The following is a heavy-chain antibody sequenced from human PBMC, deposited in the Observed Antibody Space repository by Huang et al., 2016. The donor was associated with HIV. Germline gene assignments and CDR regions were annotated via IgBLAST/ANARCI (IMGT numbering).Heavy chain of an antibody. CDR3: ARASRPHDFWSDYYKYSYYMDV. CDR1: GYSFTTQD. Sequence: QVQLLQSGTDVKKPGTSVKVSCKVSGYSFTTQDINWVRQATGQGLEWMGWMNPDNGNTGDGQRCQGRVTLTRNISISTAYMELTGLRSGDTGVYYCARASRPHDFWSDYYKYSYYMDVWGKGTPVIVS. V-gene: IGHV1-8*03. D-gene: IGHD3-3*01. CDR2: MNPDNGNT. J-gene: IGHJ6*03.